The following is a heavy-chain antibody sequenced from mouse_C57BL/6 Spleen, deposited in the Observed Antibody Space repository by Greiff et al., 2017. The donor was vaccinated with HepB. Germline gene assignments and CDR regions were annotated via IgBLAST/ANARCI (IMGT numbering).Heavy chain of an antibody. CDR2: IDPSDSYT. CDR1: GYTFTSYW. CDR3: ARLDFDY. J-gene: IGHJ2*01. V-gene: IGHV1-59*01. Sequence: VQLQQSGAELVRPGTSVKLSCKASGYTFTSYWMHWVKQRPGQGLEWIGVIDPSDSYTNYNQKFKGKATLTVDTSSSTAYMQLSSLTSEDSAVYYCARLDFDYWGQGTTLTVSS.